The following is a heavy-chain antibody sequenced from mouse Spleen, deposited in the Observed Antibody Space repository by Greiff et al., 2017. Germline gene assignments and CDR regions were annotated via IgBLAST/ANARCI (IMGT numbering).Heavy chain of an antibody. CDR3: ASLFDYRYEAY. CDR1: GFSLTNYA. CDR2: IWSDGST. J-gene: IGHJ3*01. V-gene: IGHV2-4-1*01. D-gene: IGHD2-14*01. Sequence: VKVVESGPGLVAPSQSLSITCTVSGFSLTNYAVHWVRQSPGKGLEWLGVIWSDGSTDYNAAFISRLSISKDNSKSQVFFKMNSLQADDTAIYYCASLFDYRYEAYWGQGTLVTVSA.